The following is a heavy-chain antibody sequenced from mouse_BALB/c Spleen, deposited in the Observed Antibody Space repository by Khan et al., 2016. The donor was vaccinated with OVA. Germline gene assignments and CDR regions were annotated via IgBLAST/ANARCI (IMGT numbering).Heavy chain of an antibody. CDR1: GFSLSSNG. CDR3: AKFTPEYYAMDY. CDR2: IWGDGST. V-gene: IGHV2-3*01. Sequence: QVQLKQSGPGLVAPSPSLSITCTVSGFSLSSNGVSWVRQPPGKGLEWLGVIWGDGSTNYHTTIKSRLINNKDNSKSQVFLKLNSLQTDDTATYYGAKFTPEYYAMDYWGQGTSVTVSS. J-gene: IGHJ4*01. D-gene: IGHD1-1*01.